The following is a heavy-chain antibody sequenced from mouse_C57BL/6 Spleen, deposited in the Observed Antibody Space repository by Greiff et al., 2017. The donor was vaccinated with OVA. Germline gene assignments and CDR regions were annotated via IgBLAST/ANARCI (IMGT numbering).Heavy chain of an antibody. D-gene: IGHD1-1*01. CDR1: GYAFSSSW. Sequence: VMLVESGPELVKPGASVKISCKASGYAFSSSWMNWVKQRPGKGLEWIGRIYPGDGDTNYNGKFKGKATLTADKSSSTAYMQLSSLTSEDSAVYFCAKSTVVDAMDYWGQGTSVTVSS. CDR3: AKSTVVDAMDY. V-gene: IGHV1-82*01. J-gene: IGHJ4*01. CDR2: IYPGDGDT.